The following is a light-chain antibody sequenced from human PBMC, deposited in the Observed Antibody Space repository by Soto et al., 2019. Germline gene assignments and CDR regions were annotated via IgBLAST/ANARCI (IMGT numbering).Light chain of an antibody. CDR3: QQYYSTPRWT. CDR2: WAS. V-gene: IGKV4-1*01. J-gene: IGKJ1*01. CDR1: QSVLYSSNNKNY. Sequence: DIVMTQSPDSLAVSLGERATINCKSSQSVLYSSNNKNYLAWYQQKPGQPPKLLIYWASTRESGVPDRFSGSGSGTKFTPTISRLQAEDVAVFYCQQYYSTPRWTFGQGTKVEIK.